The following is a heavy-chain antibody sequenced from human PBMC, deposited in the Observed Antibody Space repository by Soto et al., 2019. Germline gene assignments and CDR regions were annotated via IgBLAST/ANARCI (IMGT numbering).Heavy chain of an antibody. CDR2: ISAYNGDT. D-gene: IGHD3-3*01. CDR3: ARGDDFWSGYTNYGMDV. Sequence: ASVKVSCKASGYTFTNYAISWVRQAPGQGLEWMGWISAYNGDTKYAQKLQGRVTMTTDTSTTTAYMELRSLRSDDAAVYYCARGDDFWSGYTNYGMDVWGQGTTVTVSS. V-gene: IGHV1-18*04. CDR1: GYTFTNYA. J-gene: IGHJ6*02.